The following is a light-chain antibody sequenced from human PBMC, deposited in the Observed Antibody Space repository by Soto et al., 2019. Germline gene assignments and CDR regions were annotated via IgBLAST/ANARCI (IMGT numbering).Light chain of an antibody. CDR2: GAS. CDR1: QSISSW. J-gene: IGKJ4*01. V-gene: IGKV3-20*01. Sequence: TQSPSTLSASLGDRVTITCRASQSISSWLAWYQQKPVQAPRLLIYGASTRATGIPDRFIGSASGTDFTLTISRLEPEDFAVYYCQQCGSSPPVTFGGGTKVDIK. CDR3: QQCGSSPPVT.